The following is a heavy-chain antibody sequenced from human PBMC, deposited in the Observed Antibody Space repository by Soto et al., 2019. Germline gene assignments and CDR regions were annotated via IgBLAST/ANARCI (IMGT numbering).Heavy chain of an antibody. CDR3: VRVPPRDGYNLDY. J-gene: IGHJ4*02. D-gene: IGHD5-12*01. V-gene: IGHV3-11*01. Sequence: QVQLVESGGGLVKPGGSLRLSCAASGFTFSNYYMSWIRQAPGKGLEWVSYISSSASIIHYADSVKGGFTIARDNANNSLYLQMNSLRVEDTAVDSCVRVPPRDGYNLDYWGQGTLVTVSS. CDR2: ISSSASII. CDR1: GFTFSNYY.